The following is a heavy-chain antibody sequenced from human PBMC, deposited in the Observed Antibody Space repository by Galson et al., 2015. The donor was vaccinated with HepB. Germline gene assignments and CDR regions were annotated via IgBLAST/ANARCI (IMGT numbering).Heavy chain of an antibody. Sequence: SETLSLTCTVSGGSISSSSYYWGWIRQPPGKGLEWIGYIYYSGSTNYNPSLKSRVTISVDTSKNQFSLKLSSVTAADTAVYYCARLLYYYDSSGYYYYFDYWGQGTLVTVSS. CDR3: ARLLYYYDSSGYYYYFDY. V-gene: IGHV4-61*05. CDR1: GGSISSSSYY. CDR2: IYYSGST. J-gene: IGHJ4*02. D-gene: IGHD3-22*01.